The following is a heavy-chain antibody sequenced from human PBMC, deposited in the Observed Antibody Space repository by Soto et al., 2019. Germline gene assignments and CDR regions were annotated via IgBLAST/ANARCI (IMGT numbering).Heavy chain of an antibody. Sequence: PVECVTISCDASGYIFIDYWIVWVRQMPGKGLEWTGIVYPRDSDTRYSPSFQGQVTISADRSTGTAFLQWRSLKASDTALYYCARPPLPGYSIHFNSWGQGTLVTVSS. CDR3: ARPPLPGYSIHFNS. V-gene: IGHV5-51*01. CDR1: GYIFIDYW. D-gene: IGHD2-15*01. J-gene: IGHJ4*02. CDR2: VYPRDSDT.